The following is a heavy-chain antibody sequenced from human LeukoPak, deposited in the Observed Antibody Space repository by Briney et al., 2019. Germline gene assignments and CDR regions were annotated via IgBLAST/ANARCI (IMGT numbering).Heavy chain of an antibody. CDR1: GYTFTGYY. CDR3: AREHSGYDS. D-gene: IGHD5-12*01. V-gene: IGHV1-46*01. Sequence: ASVKVSCKASGYTFTGYYIHWLRQAPGQGLEWMGIINPSGGSTNYAQKFQGRVTMTRDTSTSTVYMELSSLRSEDTAVYYCAREHSGYDSWGQGTLLTVSS. CDR2: INPSGGST. J-gene: IGHJ5*02.